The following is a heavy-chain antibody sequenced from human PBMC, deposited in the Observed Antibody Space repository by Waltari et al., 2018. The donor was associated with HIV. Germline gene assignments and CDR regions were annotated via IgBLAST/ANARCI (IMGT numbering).Heavy chain of an antibody. D-gene: IGHD4-4*01. CDR2: ISSGSGTV. V-gene: IGHV3-48*02. CDR3: ARDSRIYSYGFDI. CDR1: GFTFSSYN. J-gene: IGHJ3*02. Sequence: EVQLVESGGGLVQPGGSLRLSCAASGFTFSSYNMNWVRQAPGRGREWISYISSGSGTVSFADSVKGRFTISRDNAKNSLYLQVNSLRYEDTAVYYCARDSRIYSYGFDIWGQGTTVTVSS.